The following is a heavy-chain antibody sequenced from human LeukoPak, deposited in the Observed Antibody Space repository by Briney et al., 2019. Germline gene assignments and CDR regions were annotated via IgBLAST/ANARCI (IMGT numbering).Heavy chain of an antibody. V-gene: IGHV1-46*01. J-gene: IGHJ4*02. CDR1: GYTLTSYY. D-gene: IGHD3-10*01. CDR3: ARWGRSRFGESTPDY. Sequence: ASVKVSCKGSGYTLTSYYMHWVRQAPGQGLEWMGIINLSGGSTSYAQKFQGRVTMTRDMSTSTVYMQLSSLRSEDTAVYYCARWGRSRFGESTPDYLRQGTLLTVSS. CDR2: INLSGGST.